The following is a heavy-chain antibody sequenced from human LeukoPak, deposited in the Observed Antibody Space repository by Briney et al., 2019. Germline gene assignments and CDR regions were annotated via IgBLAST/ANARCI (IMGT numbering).Heavy chain of an antibody. CDR2: MNPNSGNT. CDR3: ILGRDAFDI. Sequence: ASVKVSCKASGYTFTSYGISWVRQATGQGLEWMGWMNPNSGNTGYEQKFQGRVTITRNTSINTAYMELSSLRSEDTAVYYCILGRDAFDIWGQGTMVTVSS. V-gene: IGHV1-8*03. CDR1: GYTFTSYG. D-gene: IGHD1-26*01. J-gene: IGHJ3*02.